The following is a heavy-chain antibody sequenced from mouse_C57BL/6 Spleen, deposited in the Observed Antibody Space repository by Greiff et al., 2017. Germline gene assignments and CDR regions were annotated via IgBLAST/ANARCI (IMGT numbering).Heavy chain of an antibody. CDR1: GYTFTSYW. J-gene: IGHJ4*01. CDR2: INPRSGYT. D-gene: IGHD1-1*01. CDR3: ARVPVVEDYAMDY. Sequence: VKLVESGAELAKPGASVKLSCKASGYTFTSYWMHWVKQRPGQGLEWIGYINPRSGYTKYNQKFKDKATLTADKSSSTAYMQLSSLTYEDSAVYYCARVPVVEDYAMDYWGQGTSVTVSS. V-gene: IGHV1-7*01.